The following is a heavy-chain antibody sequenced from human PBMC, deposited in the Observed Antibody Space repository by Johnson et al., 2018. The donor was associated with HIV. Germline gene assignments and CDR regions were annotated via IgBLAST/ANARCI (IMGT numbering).Heavy chain of an antibody. CDR2: ISYDGRNK. J-gene: IGHJ3*02. V-gene: IGHV3-30*04. CDR1: GFTFSSYA. CDR3: AKDEEGYSSAWSAGTAFDI. Sequence: QVHLVESGGGVVQPGRSLRLSCAASGFTFSSYAMHWVRQAPGKGLEWVAVISYDGRNKYYADSVKGRFTLSRDNSKNTLYLQMNSLKADDTAIYYCAKDEEGYSSAWSAGTAFDIWGQGTMVTVSS. D-gene: IGHD6-13*01.